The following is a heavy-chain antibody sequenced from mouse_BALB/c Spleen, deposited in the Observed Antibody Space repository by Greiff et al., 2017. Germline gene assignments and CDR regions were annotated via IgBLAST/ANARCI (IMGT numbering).Heavy chain of an antibody. J-gene: IGHJ4*01. V-gene: IGHV1S137*01. D-gene: IGHD2-3*01. CDR3: ARRLIYDGYSMDY. CDR1: GYTFTDYA. Sequence: QVQLKQSGAELVRPGVSVKISCKGSGYTFTDYAMHWVKQSHAKSLEWIGVISTYYGDASYNQKFKGKATMTVDKSSSTAYMELARLTSEDSAIYYCARRLIYDGYSMDYWGQGTSVTVSS. CDR2: ISTYYGDA.